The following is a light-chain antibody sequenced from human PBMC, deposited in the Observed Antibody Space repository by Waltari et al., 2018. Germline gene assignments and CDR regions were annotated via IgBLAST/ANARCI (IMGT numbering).Light chain of an antibody. CDR3: QESYSTTWT. CDR2: AAS. CDR1: QTIRNH. V-gene: IGKV1-39*01. J-gene: IGKJ1*01. Sequence: DIQMTQSPSSLSASAGDRVTITCRASQTIRNHLNWYQQKPGKAPKLLFYAASSLQSGVPSRFSGNGSGTDFTLTISSLQPEDFATYYCQESYSTTWTFGPGTKVEIK.